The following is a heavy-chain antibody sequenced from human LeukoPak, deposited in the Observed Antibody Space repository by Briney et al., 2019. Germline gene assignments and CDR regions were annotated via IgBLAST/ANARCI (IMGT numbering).Heavy chain of an antibody. J-gene: IGHJ3*02. CDR1: GFTFSNYA. V-gene: IGHV3-23*01. CDR2: ISGSGGST. D-gene: IGHD2-8*01. Sequence: GGSLRLSCAASGFTFSNYAMSWVRQAPGKGLEWVSVISGSGGSTYYAHSVKGRFTISRHTSKKTLYLQMNSLRAEDTAVYYCAREVMAKRRAFDIWGQGTVVTVSS. CDR3: AREVMAKRRAFDI.